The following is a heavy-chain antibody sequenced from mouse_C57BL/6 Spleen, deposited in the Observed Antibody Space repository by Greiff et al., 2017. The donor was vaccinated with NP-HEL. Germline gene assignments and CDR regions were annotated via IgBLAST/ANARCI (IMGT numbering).Heavy chain of an antibody. J-gene: IGHJ3*01. V-gene: IGHV1-52*01. CDR1: GYTFTSYW. CDR2: IDPSDRET. Sequence: QVQLQQPGAELVRPGSSVKLSCKASGYTFTSYWMHWVKQRPIQGLEWIGNIDPSDRETHYNQKFKDKATLTVDKSSSTAYMQLSSLTSEDSAVYYCARGSAYWGQGTLVTVSA. CDR3: ARGSAY.